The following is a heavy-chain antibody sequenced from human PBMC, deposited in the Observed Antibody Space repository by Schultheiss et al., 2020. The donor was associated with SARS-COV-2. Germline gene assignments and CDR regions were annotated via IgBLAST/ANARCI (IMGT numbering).Heavy chain of an antibody. CDR3: TTHRLWFGESNY. J-gene: IGHJ4*02. CDR2: IKSKTDGGTT. Sequence: GGSLRLSCAASGFTFSSYWMHWVRQAPGKGLEWVGRIKSKTDGGTTDYAAPVKSRFTISRDDSKNTLYLQMNSLKTEDTAVYYCTTHRLWFGESNYWGQGTLVTVSS. D-gene: IGHD3-10*01. V-gene: IGHV3-15*07. CDR1: GFTFSSYW.